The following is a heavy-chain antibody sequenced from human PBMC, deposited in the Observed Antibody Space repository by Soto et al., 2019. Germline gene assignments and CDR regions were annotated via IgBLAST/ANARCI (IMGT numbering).Heavy chain of an antibody. J-gene: IGHJ4*02. CDR1: GYTFTSYA. V-gene: IGHV1-3*01. CDR3: AREPRLLIWFGELHD. CDR2: INAGNGNT. D-gene: IGHD3-10*01. Sequence: GASVKVSCKASGYTFTSYAMHWVRQAPGQRLEWMGWINAGNGNTKYSQKFQGRVTITRDTSASTAYMELSSLRSEDTAVYYCAREPRLLIWFGELHDWGRGTLVTVSS.